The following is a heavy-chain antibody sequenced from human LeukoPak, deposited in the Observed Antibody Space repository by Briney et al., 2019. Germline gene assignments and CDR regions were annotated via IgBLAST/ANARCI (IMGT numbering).Heavy chain of an antibody. CDR2: IWYDGNNK. CDR3: ARQHCSGGDCYFFD. V-gene: IGHV3-33*01. Sequence: GRSLRLSCAASGFTFSSYGMLWVRQAPGKGLEWVALIWYDGNNKYYADSVKGRFTISRDNSKNTLYLQLNSLRAEDTAVYYCARQHCSGGDCYFFDWGQGTLVTVSS. D-gene: IGHD2-15*01. J-gene: IGHJ4*02. CDR1: GFTFSSYG.